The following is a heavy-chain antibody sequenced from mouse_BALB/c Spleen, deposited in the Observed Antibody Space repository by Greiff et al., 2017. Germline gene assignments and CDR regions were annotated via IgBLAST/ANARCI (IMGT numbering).Heavy chain of an antibody. J-gene: IGHJ4*01. CDR2: IWAGGST. V-gene: IGHV2-9*02. CDR3: ARDRGYYGRGAMDY. Sequence: VQLQQSGPGLVAPSQSLSITCTVSGFSLTSYGVHWVRQPPGKGLEWLGVIWAGGSTNYNSALMSRLSISKDNSKSQVFLKMNSLQTDDTAMYYCARDRGYYGRGAMDYWGQGTSVTVSS. D-gene: IGHD1-1*01. CDR1: GFSLTSYG.